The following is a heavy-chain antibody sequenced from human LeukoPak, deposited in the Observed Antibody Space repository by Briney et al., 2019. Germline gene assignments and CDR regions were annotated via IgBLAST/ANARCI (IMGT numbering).Heavy chain of an antibody. V-gene: IGHV3-21*01. J-gene: IGHJ4*02. D-gene: IGHD2-2*01. Sequence: GGSLRLSCAAPGFTFSSYSMNWVRQAPGKGLEWVSSISSSSSYIYYAHSVKGRFTISRDHAKNSLYLQMNSLRAEDTAVYYCARVGTYCSSTSCYYFDYWGQGTLVTVSS. CDR2: ISSSSSYI. CDR1: GFTFSSYS. CDR3: ARVGTYCSSTSCYYFDY.